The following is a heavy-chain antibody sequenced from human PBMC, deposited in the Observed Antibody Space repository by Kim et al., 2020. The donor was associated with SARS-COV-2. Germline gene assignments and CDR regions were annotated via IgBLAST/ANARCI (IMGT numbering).Heavy chain of an antibody. CDR2: IIPIFGSV. V-gene: IGHV1-69*13. CDR1: GGDFSSFG. Sequence: SVKVSCKLSGGDFSSFGINWLRQVHGQGLEWMGGIIPIFGSVSYAEKFQGRVTITADESTNTAYLELSSLRSEDTAVYLCARGGCGSGTIPGGVCKHYY. CDR3: ARGGCGSGTIPGGVCKHYY. D-gene: IGHD2-21*01. J-gene: IGHJ6*01.